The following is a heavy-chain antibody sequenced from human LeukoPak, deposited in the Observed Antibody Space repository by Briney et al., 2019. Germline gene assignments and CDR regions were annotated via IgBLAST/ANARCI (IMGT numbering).Heavy chain of an antibody. CDR1: GYTFTGYY. J-gene: IGHJ3*02. D-gene: IGHD2-15*01. Sequence: GASVKASCKASGYTFTGYYMHWVRQAPGHGLEWMGWINPNSGGTNYAQKFQGRVTMTRDTSISTAYMELSRLRSDDTAVYYCARYNGGSDAFDIWGQGTMVTVSS. V-gene: IGHV1-2*02. CDR3: ARYNGGSDAFDI. CDR2: INPNSGGT.